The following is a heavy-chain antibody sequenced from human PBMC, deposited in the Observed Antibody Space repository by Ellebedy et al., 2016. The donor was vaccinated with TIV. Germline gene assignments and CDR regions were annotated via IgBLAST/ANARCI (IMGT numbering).Heavy chain of an antibody. J-gene: IGHJ4*02. Sequence: MPGGSLRLSCTVSGAPISSYYWSWIRQPPGKGLEWIGYIYYNGNANYNSSLKSRVNMSVDTSKNQFSLKLTSVTDEDTAMYYCARWRRGGNSNWGQGTLVTVSS. CDR2: IYYNGNA. CDR1: GAPISSYY. CDR3: ARWRRGGNSN. V-gene: IGHV4-59*01. D-gene: IGHD2-21*01.